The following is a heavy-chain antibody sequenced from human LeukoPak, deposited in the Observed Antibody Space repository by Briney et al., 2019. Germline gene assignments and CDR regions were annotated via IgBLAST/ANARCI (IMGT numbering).Heavy chain of an antibody. J-gene: IGHJ4*02. CDR2: INEDGSEN. V-gene: IGHV3-7*01. Sequence: GGSLRLSCAASGFIFSNYWMSWVRQAPGKGLERVAKINEDGSENYYLDSVKGRFTFSRDNAKNSLYLQMNSLRAEDTAVYYCARDQAVAGTGFDYWGQGTLVTVSS. CDR1: GFIFSNYW. CDR3: ARDQAVAGTGFDY. D-gene: IGHD6-19*01.